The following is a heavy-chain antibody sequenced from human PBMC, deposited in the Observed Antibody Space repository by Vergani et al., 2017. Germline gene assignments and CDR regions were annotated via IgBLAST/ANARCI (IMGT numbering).Heavy chain of an antibody. CDR1: GGSISSGGYY. CDR2: IYYSGST. J-gene: IGHJ3*02. Sequence: QVQLQESGPGLAKPSQTLSLTCTVSGGSISSGGYYWSWIRQHPGKGLEWIGYIYYSGSTYYNPSLKSLVTISVDTSKNQFSLKLSSVTAADTAVYYCARVARYCSGGSCYETLIDAFDIWGQGTMVTVSS. D-gene: IGHD2-15*01. V-gene: IGHV4-31*01. CDR3: ARVARYCSGGSCYETLIDAFDI.